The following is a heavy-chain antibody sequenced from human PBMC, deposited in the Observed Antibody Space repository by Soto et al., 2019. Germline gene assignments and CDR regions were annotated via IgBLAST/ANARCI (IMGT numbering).Heavy chain of an antibody. CDR2: IKSKTDGATT. J-gene: IGHJ5*02. D-gene: IGHD1-26*01. CDR3: TTIIPKGKWELVP. CDR1: GFTFTNAW. V-gene: IGHV3-15*05. Sequence: PGGSLRLSCAASGFTFTNAWMSWVRQALGKGLEWIGRIKSKTDGATTDYAGPVKGRFTISRDDSKKTLFVQLNGLKTEDTAVYYCTTIIPKGKWELVPWGQGIMVTV.